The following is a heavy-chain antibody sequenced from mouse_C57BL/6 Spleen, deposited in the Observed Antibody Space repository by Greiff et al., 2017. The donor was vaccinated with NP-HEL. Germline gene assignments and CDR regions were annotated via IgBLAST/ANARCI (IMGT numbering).Heavy chain of an antibody. CDR3: ARGGLDPFAY. V-gene: IGHV5-17*01. J-gene: IGHJ3*01. Sequence: EVHLVESGGGLVKPGGSLKLSCAASGFTFSDYGMHWVRQAPEKGLEWVAYISSGSSTIYYADTVKGRFTISRDNAKNTLFLQMTSLRSEDTAMYYCARGGLDPFAYWGQGTLVTVSA. CDR2: ISSGSSTI. CDR1: GFTFSDYG. D-gene: IGHD2-2*01.